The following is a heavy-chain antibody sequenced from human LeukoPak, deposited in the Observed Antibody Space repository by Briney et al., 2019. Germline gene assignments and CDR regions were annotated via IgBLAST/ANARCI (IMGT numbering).Heavy chain of an antibody. CDR2: IYYSGST. J-gene: IGHJ3*02. CDR1: GGSISSYY. D-gene: IGHD3-22*01. V-gene: IGHV4-59*12. CDR3: ARDNYPVYDSRGGDAFDI. Sequence: PSETLSLTCTVSGGSISSYYWSWIRQPPGKGLEWIGYIYYSGSTNYNPSLKSRVTISVDTSKNQFSLKLSSVTAADTAVYYCARDNYPVYDSRGGDAFDIWGQGTMVTVSS.